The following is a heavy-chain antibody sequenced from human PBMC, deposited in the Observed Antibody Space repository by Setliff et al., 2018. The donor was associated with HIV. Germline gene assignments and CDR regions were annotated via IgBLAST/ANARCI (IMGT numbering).Heavy chain of an antibody. CDR1: GGSISSAYSY. J-gene: IGHJ4*02. CDR2: ISYSGLT. V-gene: IGHV4-30-4*01. D-gene: IGHD6-19*01. Sequence: TLSLTFTLSGGSISSAYSYWSCIRQFPGKGLEWIGYISYSGLTNYNPSLKSRVTISVDTSKNQFSLKLSSVTAADTAVYYCARDRCSGCYRFDDWGQGTLGTVSS. CDR3: ARDRCSGCYRFDD.